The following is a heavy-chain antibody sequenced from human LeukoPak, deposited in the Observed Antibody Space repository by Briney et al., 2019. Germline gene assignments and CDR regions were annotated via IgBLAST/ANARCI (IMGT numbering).Heavy chain of an antibody. CDR2: IYYSGST. J-gene: IGHJ6*03. Sequence: SETLSLTCTVSGGSISSSSYYWSWIRQPPGKGLEWIGSIYYSGSTYYNPSLKSRVTISVDTSKNQFSLKLSSVTAADTAVYYCARQELTDYMDVWGKGTTVTVSS. CDR1: GGSISSSSYY. CDR3: ARQELTDYMDV. D-gene: IGHD1-7*01. V-gene: IGHV4-39*01.